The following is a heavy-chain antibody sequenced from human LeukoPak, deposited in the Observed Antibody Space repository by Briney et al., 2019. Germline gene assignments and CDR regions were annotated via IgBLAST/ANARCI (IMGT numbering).Heavy chain of an antibody. Sequence: VASVKVSCKASGYTFTGYYMHWVRQAPGQGLEWMGWINTNTGNPTYAQGFTGRFVFSLDTSVSTAYLQISSLKAEDTAVYYCARDRRQVDYWGQGTLVTVSS. CDR2: INTNTGNP. J-gene: IGHJ4*02. V-gene: IGHV7-4-1*02. CDR1: GYTFTGYY. CDR3: ARDRRQVDY.